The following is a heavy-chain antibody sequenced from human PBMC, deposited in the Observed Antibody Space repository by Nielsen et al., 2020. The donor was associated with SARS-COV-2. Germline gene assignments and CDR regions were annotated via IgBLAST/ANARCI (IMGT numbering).Heavy chain of an antibody. J-gene: IGHJ3*02. CDR3: AISGYAHDAFDI. V-gene: IGHV3-30*03. CDR1: GFTFSSYG. Sequence: GGSLRLSCAASGFTFSSYGMHWVRQAPGKGLEWVAVISYDGSNKYYADSVKGRFTISRDNAKNSLYLQMNSLRAEDTAVYYCAISGYAHDAFDIWGQGTMVTVSS. CDR2: ISYDGSNK. D-gene: IGHD5-12*01.